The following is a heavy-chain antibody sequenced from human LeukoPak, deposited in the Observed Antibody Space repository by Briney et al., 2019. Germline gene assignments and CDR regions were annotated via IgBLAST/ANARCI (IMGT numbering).Heavy chain of an antibody. V-gene: IGHV1-69*13. J-gene: IGHJ6*03. CDR2: IITISGTA. CDR1: GYTFTSYG. D-gene: IGHD5-12*01. CDR3: ARAGDSGYGSDYYYYYMDV. Sequence: GASVKVSCKASGYTFTSYGISWVRQAPGQGLEWMGGIITISGTANYAQKFQDRVTITADESTSTVYMELSSLRSEDTAVYYCARAGDSGYGSDYYYYYMDVWDKGTTVTISS.